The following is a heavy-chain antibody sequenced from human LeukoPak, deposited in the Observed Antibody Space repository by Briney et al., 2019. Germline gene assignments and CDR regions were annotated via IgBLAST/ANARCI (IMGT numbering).Heavy chain of an antibody. CDR2: IYYSGST. V-gene: IGHV4-59*08. CDR3: ARVSPSGVWDV. D-gene: IGHD3-10*01. Sequence: PSETLSLTCTVSGGSISTYYWSWIRQPPGKGLEWIGYIYYSGSTNYNPSLNSRVTISIDTSKNQFSLSLSSVTAADTAVYYCARVSPSGVWDVWGQGTTVTVSS. CDR1: GGSISTYY. J-gene: IGHJ6*02.